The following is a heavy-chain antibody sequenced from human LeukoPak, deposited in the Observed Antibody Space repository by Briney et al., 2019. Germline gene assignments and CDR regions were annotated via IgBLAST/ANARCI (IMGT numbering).Heavy chain of an antibody. J-gene: IGHJ5*02. Sequence: PSETLSLTCTVSGGSVSSSSYYWGWIRQPPGKGLEWIGSTYYSGSTYYNPSLKSRVTISVDTSKNQFSLKLSSVTAADTAVYYCARVWNWFDPWGQGTLVTVSS. V-gene: IGHV4-39*01. CDR2: TYYSGST. D-gene: IGHD2-21*01. CDR1: GGSVSSSSYY. CDR3: ARVWNWFDP.